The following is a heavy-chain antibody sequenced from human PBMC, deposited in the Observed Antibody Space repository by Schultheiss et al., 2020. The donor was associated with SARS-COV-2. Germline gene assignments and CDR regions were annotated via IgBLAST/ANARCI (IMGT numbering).Heavy chain of an antibody. CDR3: ARHLYSTSGNYFYYYLGV. V-gene: IGHV4-39*01. CDR1: GDSFSSSSYY. J-gene: IGHJ6*03. Sequence: SVTLSLTCTVSGDSFSSSSYYWGWIRQPPEKWLEWLASMYYTGSTYYNPSLKSRVTITVDRSKNQFSLKLSSVTAADTAVYYCARHLYSTSGNYFYYYLGVWGKGTTVTVSS. D-gene: IGHD2-2*01. CDR2: MYYTGST.